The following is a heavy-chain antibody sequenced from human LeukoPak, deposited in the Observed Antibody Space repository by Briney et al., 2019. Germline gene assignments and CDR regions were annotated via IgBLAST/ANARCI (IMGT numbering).Heavy chain of an antibody. CDR3: AGRIVGATIPPKAFDI. J-gene: IGHJ3*02. V-gene: IGHV1-69*05. CDR1: GGTFSSYA. CDR2: IIPIFGTA. Sequence: SVKVSCKASGGTFSSYAISWVRQAPGQGSEWMGRIIPIFGTANYAQKFQGRVTITTDESTSTAYMELSSLRSEDTAVYYCAGRIVGATIPPKAFDIWGRGTMVTVSS. D-gene: IGHD1-26*01.